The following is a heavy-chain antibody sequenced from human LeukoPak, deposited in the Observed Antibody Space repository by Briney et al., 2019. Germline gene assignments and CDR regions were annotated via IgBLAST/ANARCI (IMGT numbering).Heavy chain of an antibody. J-gene: IGHJ4*02. V-gene: IGHV4-39*01. CDR3: ASGIDARSDSSD. D-gene: IGHD6-19*01. CDR2: INYSGST. CDR1: GGSISSSTYY. Sequence: SETLSLTCSVSGGSISSSTYYWGWVRQSPGKGLEWIGSINYSGSTYYNPSLKSRVTMSVDMYNYQFSLKLTSVTAADTAVYYCASGIDARSDSSDWGQGTLVTVSS.